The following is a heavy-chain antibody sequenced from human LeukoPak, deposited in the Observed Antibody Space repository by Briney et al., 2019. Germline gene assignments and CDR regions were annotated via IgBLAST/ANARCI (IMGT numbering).Heavy chain of an antibody. Sequence: PSETLSLTCTVSGGSFSSGSYYWSWIRQPPGKGLEWIGYIYYSGSTNYNPSLKSRVTISVDTSKNQFSLKLSSVTAADTAVYYCARDQHYYDSSGYYYLNHNWFDPWGQGTLVTVSS. CDR1: GGSFSSGSYY. J-gene: IGHJ5*02. D-gene: IGHD3-22*01. V-gene: IGHV4-61*01. CDR2: IYYSGST. CDR3: ARDQHYYDSSGYYYLNHNWFDP.